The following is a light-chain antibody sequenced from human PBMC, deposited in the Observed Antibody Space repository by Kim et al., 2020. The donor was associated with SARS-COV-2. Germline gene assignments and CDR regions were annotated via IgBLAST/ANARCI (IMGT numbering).Light chain of an antibody. V-gene: IGLV2-18*02. CDR2: EVS. CDR1: RSDIGGYDR. CDR3: SSFTDSTTVI. Sequence: GDSVTVSCTDTRSDIGGYDRVSWYQQAPGTAPKLLIYEVSNRPSGIPDRFSGSKSGSTASLTIAGLQAKDEADYYCSSFTDSTTVIFGGGTQLTVL. J-gene: IGLJ2*01.